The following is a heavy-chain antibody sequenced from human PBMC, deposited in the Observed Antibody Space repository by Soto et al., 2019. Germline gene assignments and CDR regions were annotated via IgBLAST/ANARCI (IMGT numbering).Heavy chain of an antibody. J-gene: IGHJ4*02. CDR1: GGTFSSYA. CDR2: IIPIFGTA. V-gene: IGHV1-69*01. D-gene: IGHD3-22*01. Sequence: QVQLVQSGAEVKKPGSSVKVSCKASGGTFSSYAISWVRQAPGQGLEWMGGIIPIFGTANYAQKFQGRVTITADESTSTAYMELSSLRSEDTAVYYCAGDSHKYYYDSSGYSHEFDYWGQGTLVTVSS. CDR3: AGDSHKYYYDSSGYSHEFDY.